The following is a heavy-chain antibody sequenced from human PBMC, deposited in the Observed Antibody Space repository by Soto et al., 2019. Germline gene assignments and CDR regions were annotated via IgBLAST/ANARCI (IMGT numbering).Heavy chain of an antibody. CDR3: ARRGGGLRLGELSH. V-gene: IGHV4-39*01. CDR2: IYYSGST. Sequence: QLQLQESGPGLVKPSETLSLTCTVSGGSISSSSYYWGWIRQPPGKGLEWIGSIYYSGSTYYNPSLKSRVTISVDTSKNQFSLKLSSVTAADTAVYYCARRGGGLRLGELSHWGQGTLVTVSS. J-gene: IGHJ4*02. CDR1: GGSISSSSYY. D-gene: IGHD3-16*02.